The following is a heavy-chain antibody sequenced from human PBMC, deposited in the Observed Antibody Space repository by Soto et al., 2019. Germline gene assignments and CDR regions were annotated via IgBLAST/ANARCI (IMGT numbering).Heavy chain of an antibody. CDR3: TTGYYDYIWGSYRDAFDI. V-gene: IGHV3-15*01. CDR1: GFTFSNAW. CDR2: IKSKTDGGTT. D-gene: IGHD3-16*02. Sequence: GGSLRLSCAASGFTFSNAWMSWVRQAPGKGLEWVGRIKSKTDGGTTDYAAPVKGRFTISRDDSKNTLYLQMNSLKTEDTAVYYCTTGYYDYIWGSYRDAFDIWGQGTMVTVSS. J-gene: IGHJ3*02.